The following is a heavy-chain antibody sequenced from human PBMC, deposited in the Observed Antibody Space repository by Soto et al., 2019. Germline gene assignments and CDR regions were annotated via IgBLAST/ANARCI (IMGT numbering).Heavy chain of an antibody. J-gene: IGHJ4*02. D-gene: IGHD3-16*02. V-gene: IGHV3-23*01. CDR1: GFTFSSYA. Sequence: GGSLRLSCAASGFTFSSYAMSWVRQAPGKGLEWVSAISGSGGSTYYADSVKGRFTISRDNSKNTLYLQMNSLRAEDTAVYYCAKDSLLFGGVIVYFDYWGQGTLVTVSS. CDR2: ISGSGGST. CDR3: AKDSLLFGGVIVYFDY.